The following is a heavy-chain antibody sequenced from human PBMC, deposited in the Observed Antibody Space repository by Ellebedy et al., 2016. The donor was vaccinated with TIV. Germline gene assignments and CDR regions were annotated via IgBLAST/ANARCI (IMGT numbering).Heavy chain of an antibody. CDR2: ISRSSSNI. V-gene: IGHV3-21*01. J-gene: IGHJ6*02. CDR3: ARDPGYYYYGMDV. CDR1: GFTFSSYT. Sequence: GESLKISCSASGFTFSSYTMNWVRQAPGKGLEWVSCISRSSSNIYNADSVKGRFTISRDNAKNSLYLQMNSLRAEDTAVYYCARDPGYYYYGMDVWGQGTTVTVSS.